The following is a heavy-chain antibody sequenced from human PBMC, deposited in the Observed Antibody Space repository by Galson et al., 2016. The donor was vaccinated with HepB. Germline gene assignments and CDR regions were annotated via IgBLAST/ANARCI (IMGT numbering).Heavy chain of an antibody. CDR3: ASPLRDGFDL. D-gene: IGHD3-16*01. J-gene: IGHJ3*01. V-gene: IGHV3-30*03. CDR1: GFTFSSYA. Sequence: SLRLSCAASGFTFSSYAMHWVRQAPGKGLEWVAVISYDGSKRHYVDSVKGRFTISRDNSKNTVYLQMNSLRAEDTAMYYCASPLRDGFDLWGQGTMVTVSS. CDR2: ISYDGSKR.